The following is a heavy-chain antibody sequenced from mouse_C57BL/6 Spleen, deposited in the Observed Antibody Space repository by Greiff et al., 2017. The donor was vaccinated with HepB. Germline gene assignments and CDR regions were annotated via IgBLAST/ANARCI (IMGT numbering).Heavy chain of an antibody. CDR1: GYTFTSYW. J-gene: IGHJ3*01. CDR3: ARCRGGSSSWFAY. D-gene: IGHD1-1*01. Sequence: QVQLKQPGAELVKPGASVKLSCKASGYTFTSYWMHWVKQRPGQGLEWIGMIHPNSGSTNYNEKFKSKATLTVDKSSSTAYMQLSSLTSEDSAVYYCARCRGGSSSWFAYWGQGTLVTVSA. CDR2: IHPNSGST. V-gene: IGHV1-64*01.